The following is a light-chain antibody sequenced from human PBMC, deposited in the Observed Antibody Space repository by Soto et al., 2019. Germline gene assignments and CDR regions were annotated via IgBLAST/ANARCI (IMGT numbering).Light chain of an antibody. CDR2: EVT. J-gene: IGLJ2*01. CDR1: RSDIGGYNY. Sequence: QSALTQPASVSGSPGQSITISCTGTRSDIGGYNYVSWFQQHPGKAPKLIIYEVTNRPSGVSNRFSGSKSGNTASLTVSGLQAEDEADYYCSSYTTSGTLVVFGAGTQLTVL. CDR3: SSYTTSGTLVV. V-gene: IGLV2-14*01.